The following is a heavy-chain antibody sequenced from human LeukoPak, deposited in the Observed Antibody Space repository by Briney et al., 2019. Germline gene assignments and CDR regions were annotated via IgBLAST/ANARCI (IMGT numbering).Heavy chain of an antibody. V-gene: IGHV3-15*01. CDR1: GFTFSNAW. CDR2: IKSKTDGGTT. D-gene: IGHD3-22*01. J-gene: IGHJ3*02. CDR3: TTLTMIVVAHNDAFDI. Sequence: GGSLRLSCAASGFTFSNAWMSWVRQAPGKGLEWVGRIKSKTDGGTTDYAAPVKGKFTISRDDSKNTLYLQMNSLKTEDTAVYYCTTLTMIVVAHNDAFDIWGQGTMVTVSS.